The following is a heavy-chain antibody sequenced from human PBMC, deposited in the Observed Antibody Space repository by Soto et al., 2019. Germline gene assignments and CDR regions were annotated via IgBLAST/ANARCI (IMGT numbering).Heavy chain of an antibody. CDR2: MNPNSGNT. CDR1: GYTFTSYD. D-gene: IGHD5-12*01. V-gene: IGHV1-8*01. Sequence: ASVKVSCKASGYTFTSYDINWVRQATGQGLEWMGWMNPNSGNTGYAQKFQGRVTMTRNTSISTAYMELSSLRSEDTAVYYCAVYSGYDIPNAFDIWGQGTMVTVSS. CDR3: AVYSGYDIPNAFDI. J-gene: IGHJ3*02.